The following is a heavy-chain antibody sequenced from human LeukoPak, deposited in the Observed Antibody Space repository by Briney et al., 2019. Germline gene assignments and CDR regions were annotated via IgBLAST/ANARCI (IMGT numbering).Heavy chain of an antibody. Sequence: GGSLRLSCAASGFTFSDYYMSWIRQAPGKGLEWVSYISSSDNTIFYADSVKGRFTMSRDNDKNSLYLQMNSLRAEDTAVYYCARVMGSYATDYWGQGTLVTVSS. CDR3: ARVMGSYATDY. CDR2: ISSSDNTI. D-gene: IGHD3-16*01. V-gene: IGHV3-11*04. J-gene: IGHJ4*02. CDR1: GFTFSDYY.